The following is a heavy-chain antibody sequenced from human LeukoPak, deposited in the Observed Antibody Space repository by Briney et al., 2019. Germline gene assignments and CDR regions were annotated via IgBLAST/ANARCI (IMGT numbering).Heavy chain of an antibody. CDR1: GFTFSNAW. CDR3: TTDLDANYYYDSSAPTDY. J-gene: IGHJ4*02. Sequence: GGSLRLSCAASGFTFSNAWMSWVRQAPGKGLEWVGRIKSKTDGGTTDYAAPVKGRFTISRDDSKNTLYLQINSLKTEDTAVYYCTTDLDANYYYDSSAPTDYWGQGTLVTVSS. D-gene: IGHD3-22*01. CDR2: IKSKTDGGTT. V-gene: IGHV3-15*01.